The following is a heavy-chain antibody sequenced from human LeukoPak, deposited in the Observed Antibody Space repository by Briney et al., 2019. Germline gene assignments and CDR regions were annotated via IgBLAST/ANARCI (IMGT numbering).Heavy chain of an antibody. Sequence: ASVKVSCKASGYIFTDYYMHWVRQAPGQELGWMGRINPNSGGTNYAQRFQGRVTMTRDTSISTAYMELSRLRSDDTALYYCARERGYCSSSACYTSDAFDIWGQGTMVTVSS. J-gene: IGHJ3*02. CDR3: ARERGYCSSSACYTSDAFDI. CDR1: GYIFTDYY. CDR2: INPNSGGT. V-gene: IGHV1-2*06. D-gene: IGHD2-2*02.